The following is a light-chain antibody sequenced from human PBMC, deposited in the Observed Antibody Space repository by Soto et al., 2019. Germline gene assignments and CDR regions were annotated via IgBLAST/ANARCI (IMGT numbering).Light chain of an antibody. Sequence: QSVLTQPPSVSGAPGQRVTISCTGNSSNIGAGYDVHWYQQLPGTAPKLLIYGNSNRPSGVPDRFSGSKSGTSASLAITGLQAEDEADYYCQSYDSSLSGSVFGGGTKRTVL. J-gene: IGLJ2*01. CDR2: GNS. CDR1: SSNIGAGYD. CDR3: QSYDSSLSGSV. V-gene: IGLV1-40*01.